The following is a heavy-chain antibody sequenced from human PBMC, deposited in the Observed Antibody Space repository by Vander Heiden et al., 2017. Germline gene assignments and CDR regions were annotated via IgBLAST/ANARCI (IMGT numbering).Heavy chain of an antibody. D-gene: IGHD2-21*02. J-gene: IGHJ4*02. CDR1: GYTFTSSG. V-gene: IGHV1-18*01. Sequence: QVQLVQSGAEVKKPGASVKVSSKASGYTFTSSGISWVRQAPGQGLEWMGWISAYNGNTNYAQKLQGRVTMTTDTSTSTAYMELRSLRSDDTAVYYCARDLQSLAYCGGDCALSQYYFDYWGQGTLVTVSS. CDR3: ARDLQSLAYCGGDCALSQYYFDY. CDR2: ISAYNGNT.